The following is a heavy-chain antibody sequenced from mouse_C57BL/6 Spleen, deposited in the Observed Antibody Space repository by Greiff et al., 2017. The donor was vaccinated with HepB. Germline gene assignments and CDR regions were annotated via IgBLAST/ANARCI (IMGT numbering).Heavy chain of an antibody. J-gene: IGHJ2*01. CDR1: GFTFSSYT. D-gene: IGHD6-1*01. Sequence: EVHLVESGGGLVKPGGSLKLSCAASGFTFSSYTMSWVRQTPEKRLEWVATISGGGGNTYYPDSVKGRFTISRDNAKNTLYLQMSSLRSEDTALYYCARRLPCFDYWGQGTTLTVSS. CDR3: ARRLPCFDY. V-gene: IGHV5-9*01. CDR2: ISGGGGNT.